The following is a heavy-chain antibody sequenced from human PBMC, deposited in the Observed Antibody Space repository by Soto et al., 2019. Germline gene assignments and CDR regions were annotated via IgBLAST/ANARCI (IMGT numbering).Heavy chain of an antibody. D-gene: IGHD7-27*01. V-gene: IGHV4-30-4*01. Sequence: SETLSLTCSVSGDSISNLDYFWAWIRQPPGQALEYIGYIYKSATTYYNPSFESRVAISVDTSKSQFSLNVTSVTAADTAVYFCARGRYCLTGRCFPDWFDSWGQGALVTVSS. CDR1: GDSISNLDYF. J-gene: IGHJ5*01. CDR3: ARGRYCLTGRCFPDWFDS. CDR2: IYKSATT.